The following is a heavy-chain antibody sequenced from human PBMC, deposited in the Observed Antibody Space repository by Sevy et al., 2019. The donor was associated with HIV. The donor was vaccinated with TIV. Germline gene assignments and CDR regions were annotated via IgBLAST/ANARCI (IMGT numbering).Heavy chain of an antibody. D-gene: IGHD3-10*01. Sequence: ASVKVSCKASGYTFTGYYMHWVRQAPGQGLEWMGWINPNSGGTNYAQKFQGRVTMTRDTSISTAYMELSRLRSDDTAVYYCARVSGSAYRPFDYWGQGTLVTVSS. V-gene: IGHV1-2*02. CDR2: INPNSGGT. J-gene: IGHJ4*02. CDR3: ARVSGSAYRPFDY. CDR1: GYTFTGYY.